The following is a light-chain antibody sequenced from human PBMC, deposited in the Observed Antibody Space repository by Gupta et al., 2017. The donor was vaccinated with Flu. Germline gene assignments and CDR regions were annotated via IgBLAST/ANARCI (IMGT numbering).Light chain of an antibody. Sequence: DMVMTQSLLSLPVTRGEPASISCRASQRRLDNNGYNYLDLHLQEPCQSPQVLIFLGSNPASPVPDRFSGCGSGTDFTLSIIGVEAEDVGIYYCSQALPRRKTFGHGTRLDIK. CDR3: SQALPRRKT. CDR1: QRRLDNNGYNY. J-gene: IGKJ3*01. V-gene: IGKV2-28*01. CDR2: LGS.